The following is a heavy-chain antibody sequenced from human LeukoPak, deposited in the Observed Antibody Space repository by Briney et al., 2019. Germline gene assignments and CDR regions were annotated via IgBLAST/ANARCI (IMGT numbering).Heavy chain of an antibody. CDR1: GGSLSGYY. CDR3: ASRSGFL. Sequence: SETLSLTCAVFGGSLSGYYWSWIRQPPGKGLEWIGEIIHSGTTNYNPSLKSRVTISVDTSKNQFSLKLSSVTAADTAVYYCASRSGFLWGQGTLVTASS. CDR2: IIHSGTT. V-gene: IGHV4-34*12. J-gene: IGHJ4*02. D-gene: IGHD3-22*01.